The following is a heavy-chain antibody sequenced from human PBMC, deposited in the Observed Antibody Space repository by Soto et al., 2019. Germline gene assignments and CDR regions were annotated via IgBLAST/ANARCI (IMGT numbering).Heavy chain of an antibody. V-gene: IGHV3-15*07. CDR3: TTLSITIFGVVLMDV. Sequence: GGSLRLSCAASGFTFSTYSMNWVRQAPGKGLEWVGRIKSKTDGGTTDYAAPVKGRFTISRDDSKNTLYLQMNSLKTEDTAVYYCTTLSITIFGVVLMDVWGQGTTVTVS. J-gene: IGHJ6*02. CDR1: GFTFSTYS. D-gene: IGHD3-3*01. CDR2: IKSKTDGGTT.